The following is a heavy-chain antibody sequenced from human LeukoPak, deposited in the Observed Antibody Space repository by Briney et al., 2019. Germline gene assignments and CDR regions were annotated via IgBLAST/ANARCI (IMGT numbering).Heavy chain of an antibody. V-gene: IGHV4-59*01. D-gene: IGHD4-17*01. CDR3: ASGDSDGDSGYFDY. J-gene: IGHJ4*02. CDR1: GGSISSYY. Sequence: SETLSLTCTVSGGSISSYYWSWIRQPPGKGLEWIGYIYYSGSTNYNPSLKSRVTISVDTSKNQFSLKLSSVTAADTAVYYCASGDSDGDSGYFDYWGQGTLVTVSS. CDR2: IYYSGST.